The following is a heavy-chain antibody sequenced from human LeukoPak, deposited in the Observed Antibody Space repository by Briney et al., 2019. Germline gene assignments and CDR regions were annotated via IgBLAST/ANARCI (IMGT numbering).Heavy chain of an antibody. CDR3: ARSGSGNPTDY. Sequence: SETLSLTCTVSGGSISSSSYYWGWIRQPPGKGLEWIGEINHSGSTNYNPSLKSRVTISVDTSKNQFSLKLSSVTAADTAVYYCARSGSGNPTDYWGQGTLVTVSS. D-gene: IGHD3-10*01. J-gene: IGHJ4*02. CDR1: GGSISSSSYY. V-gene: IGHV4-39*07. CDR2: INHSGST.